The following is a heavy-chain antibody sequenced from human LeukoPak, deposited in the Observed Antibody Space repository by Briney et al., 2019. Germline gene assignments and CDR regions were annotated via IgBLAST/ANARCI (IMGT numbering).Heavy chain of an antibody. CDR1: GGSFSGYY. D-gene: IGHD6-19*01. Sequence: PETLSLTCAVYGGSFSGYYWSWIRQPPGKGLEWIGEINHSGSTNYNPSLKSRVTISVDTSKNQFSLKLSSVTAADTAVYYCARDTSSFLDYWGQGTLVTVSS. CDR3: ARDTSSFLDY. CDR2: INHSGST. V-gene: IGHV4-34*01. J-gene: IGHJ4*02.